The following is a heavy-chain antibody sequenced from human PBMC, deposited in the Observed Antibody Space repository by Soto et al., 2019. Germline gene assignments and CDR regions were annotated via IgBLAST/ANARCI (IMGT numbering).Heavy chain of an antibody. CDR2: ISSSGGSR. CDR1: GFNFNTFA. V-gene: IGHV3-23*01. CDR3: AKDPTSPLTANWVDP. D-gene: IGHD3-9*01. Sequence: GSLRLSCAASGFNFNTFAMSWIRQAPGKGLEWVSHISSSGGSRDYADSVRGRFTISRDNSKHVLFLQMNSLRADDPATYYCAKDPTSPLTANWVDPWGKGTLVTVS. J-gene: IGHJ5*02.